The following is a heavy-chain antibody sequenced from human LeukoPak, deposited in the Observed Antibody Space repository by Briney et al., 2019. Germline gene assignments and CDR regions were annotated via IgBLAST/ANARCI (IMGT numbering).Heavy chain of an antibody. V-gene: IGHV3-23*01. CDR2: ISGSGGST. J-gene: IGHJ4*02. CDR1: GFTFSSYA. D-gene: IGHD3-10*01. CDR3: AKWGDGSGSLINNAFLDY. Sequence: HPGGSLRLSCAASGFTFSSYAMSWVRQAPGKGLEWVSAISGSGGSTYYADSVKGRFTVSRDNSKNTLYLQMNSLRAEDTAVYYCAKWGDGSGSLINNAFLDYWGQGTLVTVSS.